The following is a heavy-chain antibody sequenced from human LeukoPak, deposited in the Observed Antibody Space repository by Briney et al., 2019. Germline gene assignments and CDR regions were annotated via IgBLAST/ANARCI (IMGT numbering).Heavy chain of an antibody. CDR2: IGSSGRTK. CDR3: ARVRGWSGSEYFQH. Sequence: PGGSLRLSCAASGITFSSYEMNWVRQAPGKGLEWVSYIGSSGRTKYYADSVKGRFTISRDNVKNSLYLQMNSLRAEDTAVYYCARVRGWSGSEYFQHWGQGTLVTVSS. J-gene: IGHJ1*01. V-gene: IGHV3-48*01. CDR1: GITFSSYE. D-gene: IGHD6-19*01.